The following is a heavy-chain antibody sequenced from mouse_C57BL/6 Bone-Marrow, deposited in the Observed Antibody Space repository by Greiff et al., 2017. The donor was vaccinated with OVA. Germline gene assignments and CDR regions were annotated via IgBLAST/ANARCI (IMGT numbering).Heavy chain of an antibody. J-gene: IGHJ2*01. Sequence: EVQLVESGAELVRPGASVKLSCTASGFNIKDDYMHWVKQRPEQGLEWIGWIDPENGDTEYASKFQGKATITADTSSHTAYLQLSSLTSEDTAVYYCTTGLTGVTTWDDYWGQGTTLTVSS. D-gene: IGHD2-2*01. CDR2: IDPENGDT. V-gene: IGHV14-4*01. CDR3: TTGLTGVTTWDDY. CDR1: GFNIKDDY.